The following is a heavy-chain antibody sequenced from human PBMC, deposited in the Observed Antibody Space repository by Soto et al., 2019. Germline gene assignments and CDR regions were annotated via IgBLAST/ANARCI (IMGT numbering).Heavy chain of an antibody. CDR2: ISGSGGST. V-gene: IGHV3-23*01. CDR3: AKAVGVEWLLSDY. Sequence: WGSLRLSCSASGFTFSSDAMSWVRQAPGKGLEWVSAISGSGGSTYYADSVKGRFTISRDNSKNTLYLQMNSLRAEDTAVYYCAKAVGVEWLLSDYWRQGSLVTV. J-gene: IGHJ4*02. CDR1: GFTFSSDA. D-gene: IGHD3-3*01.